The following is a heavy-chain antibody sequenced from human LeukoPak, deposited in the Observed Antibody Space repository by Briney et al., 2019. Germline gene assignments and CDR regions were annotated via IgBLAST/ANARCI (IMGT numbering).Heavy chain of an antibody. D-gene: IGHD1-26*01. CDR3: ARDGGSYPR. V-gene: IGHV3-33*01. CDR1: GFTFSSYG. Sequence: GGFLRLSCAASGFTFSSYGMHWVRQAPGKGLEWVAVIWYDGSNKYYADSVKGRFTISRDNSKNTLYLQMNSLRAEDTAVYYCARDGGSYPRWGQGTLVTVSS. J-gene: IGHJ4*02. CDR2: IWYDGSNK.